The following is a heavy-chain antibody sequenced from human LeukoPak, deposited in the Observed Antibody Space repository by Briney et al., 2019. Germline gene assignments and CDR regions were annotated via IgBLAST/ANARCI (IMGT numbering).Heavy chain of an antibody. CDR3: AREMRRSGWYFGVPPTQGYNWFDP. CDR1: GGSISSYY. CDR2: IYYSGST. J-gene: IGHJ5*02. D-gene: IGHD6-19*01. Sequence: SETLSLTCTVSGGSISSYYWSWIRQPPGKGLEWIGYIYYSGSTNYNPSLKSRVTISVDTSKNQFSLKLSSVTAADTAVYYCAREMRRSGWYFGVPPTQGYNWFDPWGQGTPVTVSS. V-gene: IGHV4-59*01.